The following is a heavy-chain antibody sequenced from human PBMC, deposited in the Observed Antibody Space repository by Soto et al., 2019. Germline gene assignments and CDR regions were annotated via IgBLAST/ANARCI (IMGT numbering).Heavy chain of an antibody. Sequence: GGSLRLSCAASGFTFSSYGMHWVRQAPGKGLEWVAVIWYDGSNKYYADSVKGRFTISRDNSKNTLYLQMNSLRSDDTAVYYCARSVAGTSPDYWGQGTLVTVSS. CDR1: GFTFSSYG. CDR3: ARSVAGTSPDY. D-gene: IGHD6-19*01. V-gene: IGHV3-33*01. CDR2: IWYDGSNK. J-gene: IGHJ4*02.